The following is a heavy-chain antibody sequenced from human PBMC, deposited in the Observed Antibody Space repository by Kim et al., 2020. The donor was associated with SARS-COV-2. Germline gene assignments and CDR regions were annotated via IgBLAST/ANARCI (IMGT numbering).Heavy chain of an antibody. V-gene: IGHV3-13*04. J-gene: IGHJ6*02. CDR1: GFTFSSYD. CDR2: IGTAGDT. CDR3: ARGRPKLHSGYYGMDV. D-gene: IGHD6-6*01. Sequence: GGSLRLSCAASGFTFSSYDMHWVRQATGKGLEWVSAIGTAGDTYYPGSVKGRFTISRENAKNSLYLQMNSMRAGDTAVYYCARGRPKLHSGYYGMDVWGQGTTVTVSS.